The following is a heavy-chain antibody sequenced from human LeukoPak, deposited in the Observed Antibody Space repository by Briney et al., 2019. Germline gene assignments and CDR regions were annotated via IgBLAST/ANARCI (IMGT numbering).Heavy chain of an antibody. CDR3: ARGHCGSTRCLTYYNYYYMDV. J-gene: IGHJ6*03. Sequence: SETLSLTCTVSGGSISNYYWSWIRQPAGKGLEWIGRIYTNGNTNYNPSLKSRVTMSVDTSKNQFSLKLSSVTAADTAVYFCARGHCGSTRCLTYYNYYYMDVWGKGTTVTVSS. D-gene: IGHD2-2*01. CDR2: IYTNGNT. CDR1: GGSISNYY. V-gene: IGHV4-4*07.